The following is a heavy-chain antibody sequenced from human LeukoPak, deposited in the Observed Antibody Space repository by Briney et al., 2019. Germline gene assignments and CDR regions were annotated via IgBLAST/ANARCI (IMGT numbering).Heavy chain of an antibody. CDR3: VRDRFYYDSSGYYWQPFDY. Sequence: GASVKVSCKASGYTFTSYGISWVRQAPGQGLEWMGWISAYNGNTNYAQKLQGRVTMTTDTSTSTAYMELRSLRSDDTAVYYCVRDRFYYDSSGYYWQPFDYWGQGTLVTVSS. CDR1: GYTFTSYG. D-gene: IGHD3-22*01. CDR2: ISAYNGNT. V-gene: IGHV1-18*01. J-gene: IGHJ4*02.